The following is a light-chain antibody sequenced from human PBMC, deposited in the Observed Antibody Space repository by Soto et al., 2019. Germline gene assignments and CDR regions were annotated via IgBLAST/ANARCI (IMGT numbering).Light chain of an antibody. J-gene: IGKJ4*01. Sequence: QKTKSPSSLSAYVIDIVTITCRASETISRSLNWLQQKLGIAPKLLIYAASILQNEVPARFSGSGSGTEFTLTISSLQSEDFAVYYCQQYNNWPPLTFGGGSIVDVK. CDR2: AAS. CDR3: QQYNNWPPLT. CDR1: ETISRS. V-gene: IGKV1-39*01.